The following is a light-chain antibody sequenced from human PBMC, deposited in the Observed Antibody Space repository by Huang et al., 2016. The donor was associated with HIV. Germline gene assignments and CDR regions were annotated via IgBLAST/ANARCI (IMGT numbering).Light chain of an antibody. J-gene: IGKJ1*01. CDR3: LQYNTWPKT. Sequence: ETKMTQFPATLSVSPGESATLSCRASQSVGTNLAWYQQKPGQAPRRLIYGASTRATGIPGRCGGSGSGTEFTLTISSLQSEDFTIYYCLQYNTWPKTFGQGTKVDFK. CDR1: QSVGTN. CDR2: GAS. V-gene: IGKV3-15*01.